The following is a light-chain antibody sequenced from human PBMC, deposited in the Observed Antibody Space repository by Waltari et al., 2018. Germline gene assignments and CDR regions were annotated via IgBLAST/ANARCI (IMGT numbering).Light chain of an antibody. Sequence: EIVLTQSPAALSLSPGERATLSCRASKSVNTDLAWYQQKPGRAPRLLVYDASNSANGIPARFSVSGSETDVTLTISSLEPEDFAVYYCQQHNNRPPVTFGQGTRLEIQ. V-gene: IGKV3-11*01. CDR1: KSVNTD. CDR2: DAS. J-gene: IGKJ5*01. CDR3: QQHNNRPPVT.